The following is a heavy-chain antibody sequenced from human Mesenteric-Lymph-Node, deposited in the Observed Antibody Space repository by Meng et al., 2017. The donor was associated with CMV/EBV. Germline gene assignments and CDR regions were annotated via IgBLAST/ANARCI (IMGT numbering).Heavy chain of an antibody. CDR3: ARAPTSYDILTGYFPNGLDV. CDR1: GFTFSSYW. D-gene: IGHD3-9*01. J-gene: IGHJ6*02. Sequence: GESLKISCAASGFTFSSYWMSWVRQAPGKGLEWVAFIRYDGSNKYYADSVKGRFTISRDNAKNSVYLQMNSLRAEDTAVYYCARAPTSYDILTGYFPNGLDVWGQGTTVTVSS. V-gene: IGHV3-30*02. CDR2: IRYDGSNK.